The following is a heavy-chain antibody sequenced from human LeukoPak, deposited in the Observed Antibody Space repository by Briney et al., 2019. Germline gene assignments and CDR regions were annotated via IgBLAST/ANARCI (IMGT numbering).Heavy chain of an antibody. CDR3: ARPSFVTATTNWFDP. Sequence: ASVKVSCKASGYTFTNSYIHWVRQAPGQGLEWMGWINPNSGGTNYAQKFQGRVTMTRDTSISTAYMELSRLRSDDTAVYYCARPSFVTATTNWFDPWGQGTLVTVSS. V-gene: IGHV1-2*02. J-gene: IGHJ5*02. CDR1: GYTFTNSY. CDR2: INPNSGGT. D-gene: IGHD2-21*02.